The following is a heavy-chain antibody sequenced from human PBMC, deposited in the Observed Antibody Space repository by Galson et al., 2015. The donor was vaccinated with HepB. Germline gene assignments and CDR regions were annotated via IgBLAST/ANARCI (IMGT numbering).Heavy chain of an antibody. V-gene: IGHV3-53*04. Sequence: SLRLSCAASGFTVSSNYMSWVRQAPGKGLEWVSVIYSGGSTYYADSVKGRFTISRHNSKNTLYLQMNSLRAEDTAVYYCARVDSSSWYRYYFGYWGQGTLVTVSS. CDR2: IYSGGST. J-gene: IGHJ4*02. CDR1: GFTVSSNY. D-gene: IGHD6-13*01. CDR3: ARVDSSSWYRYYFGY.